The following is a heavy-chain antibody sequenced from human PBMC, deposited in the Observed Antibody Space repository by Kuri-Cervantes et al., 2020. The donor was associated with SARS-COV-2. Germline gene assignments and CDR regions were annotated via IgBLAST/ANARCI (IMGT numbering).Heavy chain of an antibody. CDR2: IKQDGSEK. V-gene: IGHV3-7*01. J-gene: IGHJ4*02. D-gene: IGHD5-12*01. CDR1: GFTFSSYR. Sequence: GESLKISCAASGFTFSSYRMSWVRQAPGKGLEWVANIKQDGSEKYYVDSVKGRFTISRDNAKNSLYLQMNSLRAEDTAVYYCARVSSGYGFDYWGQGTLVTVSS. CDR3: ARVSSGYGFDY.